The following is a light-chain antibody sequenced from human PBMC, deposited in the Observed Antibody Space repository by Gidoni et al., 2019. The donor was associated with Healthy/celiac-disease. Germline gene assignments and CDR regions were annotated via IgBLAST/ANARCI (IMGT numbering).Light chain of an antibody. Sequence: QMTHSPSSLSASVGDRVTITCRASQSISSYFNWYQQKPGKAPKLMIYAASSLQSGVPSRFRGSGSGTDFTHTISSLQPEDFATYYCQQRYSTPWTFGQGTKVEIK. CDR3: QQRYSTPWT. CDR1: QSISSY. CDR2: AAS. J-gene: IGKJ1*01. V-gene: IGKV1-39*01.